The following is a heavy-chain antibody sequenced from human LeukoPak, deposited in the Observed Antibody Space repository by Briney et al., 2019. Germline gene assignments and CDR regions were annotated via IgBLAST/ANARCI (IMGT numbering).Heavy chain of an antibody. Sequence: SETLSLTCTVSGGSIGSGGYYWSCIRQHPGKGLEWIGYIYYSGSTYYNPSLKSRVTISVDTSKNQFSLKLSSVTAADTAVYYCASSRLGAAPDYWGQGTLVTVSS. CDR2: IYYSGST. CDR1: GGSIGSGGYY. CDR3: ASSRLGAAPDY. D-gene: IGHD6-13*01. J-gene: IGHJ4*02. V-gene: IGHV4-31*03.